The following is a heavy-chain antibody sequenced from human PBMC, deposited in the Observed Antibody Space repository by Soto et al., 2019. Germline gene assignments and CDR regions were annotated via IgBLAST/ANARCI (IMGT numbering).Heavy chain of an antibody. J-gene: IGHJ2*01. CDR2: FYHSGRT. CDR3: ARRADDNWYFDL. D-gene: IGHD3-9*01. V-gene: IGHV4-59*08. Sequence: QVQLQESGPGLVKPSETLSLTCTVSGGSISTYNWNWIRQPPGKGLEWIGYFYHSGRTNYNPSLKSRVAISVDTSKNQFSLNLSYVTAADTAVYYCARRADDNWYFDLWGRGTLVTVSS. CDR1: GGSISTYN.